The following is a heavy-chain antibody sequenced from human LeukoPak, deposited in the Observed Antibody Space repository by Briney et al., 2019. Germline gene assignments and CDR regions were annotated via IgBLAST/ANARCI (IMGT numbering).Heavy chain of an antibody. V-gene: IGHV3-66*01. Sequence: GGSLRLSCAASGFTVSSNYMSWVRQAPGKGLEWVSVIYSGGSTYYADSVKGRFTISRDNSKNTLYLQMNSLRAEDTAVYYCAKDRIAAAGIIWFDPWGQGTLVTVSS. CDR1: GFTVSSNY. CDR2: IYSGGST. CDR3: AKDRIAAAGIIWFDP. D-gene: IGHD6-13*01. J-gene: IGHJ5*02.